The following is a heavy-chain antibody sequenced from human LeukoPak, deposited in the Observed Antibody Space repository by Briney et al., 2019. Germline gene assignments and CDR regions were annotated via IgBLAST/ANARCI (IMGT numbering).Heavy chain of an antibody. Sequence: PGGSLRLSCAASGFTFSSYAMSWVRQAPGKGLGWVSAISGSGGSTYYVDSVKGRFTISRDNSKNTLYLQMNSLRAEDTAVYYCAKDVPGSSSAFDIWGQGTMVTVSS. CDR1: GFTFSSYA. V-gene: IGHV3-23*01. CDR3: AKDVPGSSSAFDI. CDR2: ISGSGGST. J-gene: IGHJ3*02.